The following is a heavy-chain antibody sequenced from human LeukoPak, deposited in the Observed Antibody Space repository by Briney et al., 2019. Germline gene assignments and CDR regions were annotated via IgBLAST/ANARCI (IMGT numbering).Heavy chain of an antibody. V-gene: IGHV3-30*01. D-gene: IGHD3-22*01. CDR3: ARDRDYYYDTSGLANDAFDI. J-gene: IGHJ3*02. Sequence: EWVXVISYDGSKKYYADSVKGRFTISRDNSQNTLYLQMNSLRAEDTAVYYCARDRDYYYDTSGLANDAFDIWGQGTMVTVSS. CDR2: ISYDGSKK.